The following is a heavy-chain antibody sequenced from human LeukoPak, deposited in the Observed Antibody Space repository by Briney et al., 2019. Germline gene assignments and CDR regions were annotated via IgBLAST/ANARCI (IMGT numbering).Heavy chain of an antibody. Sequence: PSETLSLTCTVSGGSISTSNYYWGWIRQPPGKGLEWIGNIFYSGSTYYSPSLRSRFTISLDTSRNQFSLKLNSVTAADTAVYYCAKSNGYGLVDIGGQGTMVTVSS. V-gene: IGHV4-39*07. CDR3: AKSNGYGLVDI. D-gene: IGHD3-10*01. J-gene: IGHJ3*02. CDR1: GGSISTSNYY. CDR2: IFYSGST.